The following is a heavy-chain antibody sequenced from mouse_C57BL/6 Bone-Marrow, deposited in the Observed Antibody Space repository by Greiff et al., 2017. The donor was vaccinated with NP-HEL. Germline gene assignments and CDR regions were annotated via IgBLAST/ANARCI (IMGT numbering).Heavy chain of an antibody. Sequence: VQLVESGAELARPGASVKMSCKASGYTFTSYTMHWVKQRPGQGLEWIGYINPSSGYTKYNQKFKDKATLTADKSSSTAYMQLSSLTPEDSAVYYCARLLRDYYAMDYWGQGTSVTVSS. CDR2: INPSSGYT. V-gene: IGHV1-4*01. D-gene: IGHD1-1*01. CDR3: ARLLRDYYAMDY. J-gene: IGHJ4*01. CDR1: GYTFTSYT.